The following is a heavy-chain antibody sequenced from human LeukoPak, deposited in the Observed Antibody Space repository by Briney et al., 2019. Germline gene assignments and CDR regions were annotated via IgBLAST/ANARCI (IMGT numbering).Heavy chain of an antibody. D-gene: IGHD3-16*01. Sequence: SETLSLTCTASGGSISIYYWSWIRQPDGKGLGWLRRIYTSGSPNYNPTPKSRVTMSVDTSKNQFSLKLISVTAADTAVYYCARDIAYDYVWGSYGAGDYYYYGMDVWGQGTTVTVSS. CDR2: IYTSGSP. V-gene: IGHV4-4*07. CDR3: ARDIAYDYVWGSYGAGDYYYYGMDV. CDR1: GGSISIYY. J-gene: IGHJ6*02.